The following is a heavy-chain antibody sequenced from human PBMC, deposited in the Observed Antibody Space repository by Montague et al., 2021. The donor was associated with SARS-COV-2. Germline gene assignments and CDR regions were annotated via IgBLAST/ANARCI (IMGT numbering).Heavy chain of an antibody. CDR1: GFTFSSYW. CDR3: ARDLRYFDWLFHSSGYYNYFDY. J-gene: IGHJ4*02. Sequence: SLRLSCAASGFTFSSYWMSWVRQAPGKGLEWVANIKQDGSEKYYVDSVKGRFTISRDNAKNSLYLQMNSLRAEDTAVYYCARDLRYFDWLFHSSGYYNYFDYGGQGTLVTVSS. V-gene: IGHV3-7*01. CDR2: IKQDGSEK. D-gene: IGHD3-9*01.